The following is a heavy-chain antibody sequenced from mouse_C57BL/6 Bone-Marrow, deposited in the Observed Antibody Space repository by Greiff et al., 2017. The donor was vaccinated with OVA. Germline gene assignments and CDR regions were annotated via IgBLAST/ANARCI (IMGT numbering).Heavy chain of an antibody. CDR3: ARPYGNYSYWYFDV. CDR2: VKQDNEEN. CDR1: GYTFTTYP. J-gene: IGHJ1*03. V-gene: IGHV1-47*01. D-gene: IGHD2-1*01. Sequence: QVQLQQSGAELVKPGASVKMSCKASGYTFTTYPIEWMKQNHGKSLEWRGNVKQDNEENKYNEKFKGKATLTVEKSSSTVYLELSRLTSDDSAVYYGARPYGNYSYWYFDVWGTGTTVTVSS.